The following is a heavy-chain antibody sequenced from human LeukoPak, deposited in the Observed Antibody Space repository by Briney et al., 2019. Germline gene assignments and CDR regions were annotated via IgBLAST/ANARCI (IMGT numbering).Heavy chain of an antibody. J-gene: IGHJ4*02. CDR1: GFTFSNYW. CDR2: INQDGSEK. V-gene: IGHV3-7*01. CDR3: ARVYYHSSVYRPTDY. D-gene: IGHD3-22*01. Sequence: PGGSLRLSCAASGFTFSNYWMSWVRQAPGKGLEWVANINQDGSEKYSVDSVKGRFTISRDNAKNSLFLQMNSLRAEDTAVYYCARVYYHSSVYRPTDYWGQGTLVTVSS.